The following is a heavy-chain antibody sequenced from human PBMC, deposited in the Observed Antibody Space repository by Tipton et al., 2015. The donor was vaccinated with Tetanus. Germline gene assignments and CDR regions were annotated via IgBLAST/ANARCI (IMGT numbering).Heavy chain of an antibody. D-gene: IGHD2-2*01. CDR3: ARLACSSPSCCYCYYYYVVV. J-gene: IGHJ6*03. V-gene: IGHV4-30-4*01. CDR2: IYYSGST. CDR1: GDSIRSEDYY. Sequence: TLSLTCSVSGDSIRSEDYYWGWIRQSPGKGLEWLGYIYYSGSTYNNPSLKSRVSISLDASKNQFSLSLNFVTAADSATYYCARLACSSPSCCYCYYYYVVVWGAGTAVAVSS.